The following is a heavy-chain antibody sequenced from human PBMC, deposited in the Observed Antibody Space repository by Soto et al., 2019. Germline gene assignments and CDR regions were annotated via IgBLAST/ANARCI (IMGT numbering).Heavy chain of an antibody. D-gene: IGHD2-21*01. CDR2: VYSSGST. J-gene: IGHJ5*02. V-gene: IGHV4-61*08. Sequence: PSETLSLTCTVSGGSIINGDYYWTWIRQPPGKALEWIGYVYSSGSTNYSPSLKSRVTISVDTSRNQFSLKVNSVTAADTAMYYCARRAVVAVTGSLDNWLDPWGQGILVTVPS. CDR1: GGSIINGDYY. CDR3: ARRAVVAVTGSLDNWLDP.